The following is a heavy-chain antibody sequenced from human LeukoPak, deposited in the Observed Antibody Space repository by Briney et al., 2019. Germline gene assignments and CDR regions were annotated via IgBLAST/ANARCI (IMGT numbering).Heavy chain of an antibody. CDR3: ARGHSNCSPSSCYFPSDY. D-gene: IGHD2-2*01. J-gene: IGHJ4*02. V-gene: IGHV4-59*01. Sequence: PSETLSLTCSVSGDSISTYDWSWIRQPPGKGLEWIGYNSGRTNYNPSLKSRVTISLDTSKNQVSLRLTSVTAADTAVYYCARGHSNCSPSSCYFPSDYWGQGTLVTVSS. CDR2: NSGRT. CDR1: GDSISTYD.